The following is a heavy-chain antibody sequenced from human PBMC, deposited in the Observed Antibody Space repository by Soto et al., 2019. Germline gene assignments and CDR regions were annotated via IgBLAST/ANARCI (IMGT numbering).Heavy chain of an antibody. CDR1: GFTFSSYW. J-gene: IGHJ6*03. D-gene: IGHD3-3*01. V-gene: IGHV3-7*01. CDR3: ARVEWFALYYYYYHMDV. Sequence: PGGSLRLSCAASGFTFSSYWMSWVRQAPGKGLEWVANIKQDGSEKYYVDSVKGRFTISRDNAKNSLYLQMNSLRAEDTAVYYCARVEWFALYYYYYHMDVWGKGTTVTVSS. CDR2: IKQDGSEK.